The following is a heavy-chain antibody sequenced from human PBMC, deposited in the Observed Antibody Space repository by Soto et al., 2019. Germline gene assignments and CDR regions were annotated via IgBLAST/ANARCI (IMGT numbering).Heavy chain of an antibody. CDR2: IYYSGST. D-gene: IGHD5-12*01. J-gene: IGHJ4*02. CDR3: ARDGYDKTFDS. CDR1: GGSITSHY. Sequence: QVQLQESGPGLVKPSETLSLTCTVSGGSITSHYLSWIRQPPGKGLEYIGYIYYSGSTYYNPSLKSRVTISVDTPKRQFSLRLSSVTAADTAVYYCARDGYDKTFDSWGQGTLVTVSS. V-gene: IGHV4-59*11.